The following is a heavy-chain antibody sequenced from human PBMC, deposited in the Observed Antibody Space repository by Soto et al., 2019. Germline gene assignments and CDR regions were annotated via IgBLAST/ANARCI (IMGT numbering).Heavy chain of an antibody. CDR2: IYYSGST. CDR1: GGSISSYY. D-gene: IGHD6-19*01. J-gene: IGHJ4*02. Sequence: SVTLSLTCTVSGGSISSYYWSWIRQPPGKGLEWIGYIYYSGSTNYNPSLKSRVTISVDTSKNQFSLKLSSVTAADTAVYYCARQVGGWAPWYFDYWGQGTLVTVSS. V-gene: IGHV4-59*08. CDR3: ARQVGGWAPWYFDY.